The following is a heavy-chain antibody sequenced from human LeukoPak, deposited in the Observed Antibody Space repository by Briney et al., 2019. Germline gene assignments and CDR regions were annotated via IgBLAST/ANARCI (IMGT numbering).Heavy chain of an antibody. CDR1: GGSISSGGYY. V-gene: IGHV4-31*03. D-gene: IGHD5-18*01. CDR3: AREGSYGYSYGLITGFDY. Sequence: PSETLSLTCTVSGGSISSGGYYWSWIRQHPGKGLEWIGYIYYSGSTYYNPSLKSRVTISVDTSKNQFSLKLSSVTAADTAVYYCAREGSYGYSYGLITGFDYWGQGTLVTVSS. CDR2: IYYSGST. J-gene: IGHJ4*02.